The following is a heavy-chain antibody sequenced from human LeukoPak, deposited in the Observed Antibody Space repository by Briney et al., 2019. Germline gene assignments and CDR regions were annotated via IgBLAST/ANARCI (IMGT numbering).Heavy chain of an antibody. J-gene: IGHJ5*02. V-gene: IGHV4-34*01. CDR1: GGSFSAYY. CDR2: INHSGST. CDR3: ARGGLPLTILDQWFDP. Sequence: PSETLSLTCAVYGGSFSAYYWSWIRQPPGKGLEWIGEINHSGSTNYNPSLKSRVTMSVDTSKNQFSLKLRSVTAADTAEYFCARGGLPLTILDQWFDPWGQGTLVTVSS. D-gene: IGHD1-1*01.